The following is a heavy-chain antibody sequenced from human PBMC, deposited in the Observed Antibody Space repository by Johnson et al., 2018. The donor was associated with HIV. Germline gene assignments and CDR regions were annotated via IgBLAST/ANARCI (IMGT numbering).Heavy chain of an antibody. CDR1: GFTFSSYD. CDR3: AKESKWESRTPHDFEM. Sequence: EQLVESGGGLVQPGGSLRLSCAASGFTFSSYDMHWVRQGTGKGLEWVSAIGTAGDTYYPGSVKGRFTISRENAKNSLYLQMNSLRAGDTAVYYCAKESKWESRTPHDFEMGGQGTMVTVSS. V-gene: IGHV3-13*01. D-gene: IGHD1-26*01. CDR2: IGTAGDT. J-gene: IGHJ3*02.